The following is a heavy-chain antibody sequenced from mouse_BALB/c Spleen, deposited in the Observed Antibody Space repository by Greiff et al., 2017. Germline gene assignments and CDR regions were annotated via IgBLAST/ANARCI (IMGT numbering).Heavy chain of an antibody. J-gene: IGHJ4*01. CDR2: IYPGDGDT. CDR1: GYAFSSYW. D-gene: IGHD3-2*01. CDR3: ARRQGYYAMDY. V-gene: IGHV1-80*01. Sequence: VQLQQSGAELVRPGSSVKISCKASGYAFSSYWMNWVKQRPGQGLEWIGQIYPGDGDTNYNGKFKGKATLTADKSSSTAYMQLSSLTSEDSAVYFCARRQGYYAMDYWGQGTSVTVSS.